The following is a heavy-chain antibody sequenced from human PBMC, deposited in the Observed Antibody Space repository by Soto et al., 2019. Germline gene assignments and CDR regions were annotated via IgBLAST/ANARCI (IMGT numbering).Heavy chain of an antibody. J-gene: IGHJ5*02. V-gene: IGHV3-30*18. CDR2: ISYDGSHE. CDR1: GFTFSNYG. Sequence: QVQLVESGGGVVQPGRSLRLSCAASGFTFSNYGMHWVRQTPGKGLEWVAVISYDGSHEFYTDSVKGRFTISRDNSKNTLHLHMNSLKTEDTAMYYCAKDPKCCTIGTHFLDNWFDPWGQGTLVTVSS. D-gene: IGHD2-8*01. CDR3: AKDPKCCTIGTHFLDNWFDP.